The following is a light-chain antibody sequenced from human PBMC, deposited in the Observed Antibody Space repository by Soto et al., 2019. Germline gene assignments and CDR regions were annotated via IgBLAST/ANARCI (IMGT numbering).Light chain of an antibody. CDR3: SSYTRSSTPYV. CDR2: EVS. V-gene: IGLV2-14*01. Sequence: QSALTQPASVSGSPGQLITISCTGTSSDVGGYDYVAWYQQHPGKAPKLMIYEVSNRPSRVFNGFSGSKSGNRAYVTISGLQAEDEADYYCSSYTRSSTPYVYGTGTKLTVL. J-gene: IGLJ1*01. CDR1: SSDVGGYDY.